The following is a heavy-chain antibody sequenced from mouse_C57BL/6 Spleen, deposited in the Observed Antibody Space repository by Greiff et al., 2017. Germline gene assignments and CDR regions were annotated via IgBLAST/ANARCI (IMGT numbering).Heavy chain of an antibody. CDR1: GFTFSDYG. CDR2: ISSGSSTI. CDR3: ARGQREYAMDY. Sequence: EVMLVESGGGLVKPGGSLKLSCAASGFTFSDYGMHWVRQAPEKGLEWVAYISSGSSTIYYADTVKGRFTISRDNAKNTLFLQMTSLRSEDTAMYYCARGQREYAMDYWGQGTSGTVSS. J-gene: IGHJ4*01. D-gene: IGHD3-3*01. V-gene: IGHV5-17*01.